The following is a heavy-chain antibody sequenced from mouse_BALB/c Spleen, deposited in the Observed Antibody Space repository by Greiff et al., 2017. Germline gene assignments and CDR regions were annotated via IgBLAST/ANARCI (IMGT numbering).Heavy chain of an antibody. J-gene: IGHJ4*01. Sequence: VQLQQSGPGLVKPSQSLSLTCTVTGYSITSDYAWNWIRQFPGNKLEWMGYISYSGSTSYNPSLKSRISITRDTSKNQFFLQLNSVTTEDTATYYCARIYGYDGYYAMDYWGQGTSVTVSS. CDR3: ARIYGYDGYYAMDY. D-gene: IGHD2-2*01. CDR1: GYSITSDYA. V-gene: IGHV3-2*02. CDR2: ISYSGST.